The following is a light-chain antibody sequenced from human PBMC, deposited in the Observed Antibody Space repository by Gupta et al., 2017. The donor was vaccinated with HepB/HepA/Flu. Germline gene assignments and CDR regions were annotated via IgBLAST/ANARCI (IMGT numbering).Light chain of an antibody. Sequence: ELVLTQSPATLSLSPGERASLSCRASQSVSNSLVWYQQKPGQAPSLLIYDASYRATGIPARFSVSEAGTDFTLTISSLETDDFAVYDCQQRTSWPLTFGGGTNVEIK. J-gene: IGKJ4*01. CDR2: DAS. CDR1: QSVSNS. CDR3: QQRTSWPLT. V-gene: IGKV3-11*01.